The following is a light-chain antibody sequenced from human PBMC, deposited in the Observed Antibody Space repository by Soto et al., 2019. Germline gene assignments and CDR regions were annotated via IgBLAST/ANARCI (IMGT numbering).Light chain of an antibody. Sequence: DIQMTQSPSSLSASVGDRVTITCRASQSISNYLNWYQQKPRKAPKLLIYAASSLQSGVPSRFSGSGSGTDITLTISSLHREDFATYYCQQSYINPVTFGQGTKLDIK. CDR3: QQSYINPVT. J-gene: IGKJ2*01. V-gene: IGKV1-39*01. CDR2: AAS. CDR1: QSISNY.